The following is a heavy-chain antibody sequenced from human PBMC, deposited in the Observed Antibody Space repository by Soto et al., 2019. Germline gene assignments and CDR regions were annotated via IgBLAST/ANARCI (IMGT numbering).Heavy chain of an antibody. CDR3: ATLGCGWPYNWLDP. D-gene: IGHD6-19*01. J-gene: IGHJ5*02. Sequence: SVKFSCKASGCTFTSYAISWVRQAPGQGLEWMGGIIPIFGTANYAQKFQFRVTITADKSTSTAYMELSSLGSEDTAVYYCATLGCGWPYNWLDPLGHGILVTLSS. CDR1: GCTFTSYA. V-gene: IGHV1-69*06. CDR2: IIPIFGTA.